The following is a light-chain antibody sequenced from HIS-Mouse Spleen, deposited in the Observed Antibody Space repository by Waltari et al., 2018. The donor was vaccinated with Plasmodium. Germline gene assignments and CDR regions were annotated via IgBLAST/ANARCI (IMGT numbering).Light chain of an antibody. CDR2: AAS. CDR1: QGISSY. J-gene: IGKJ5*01. Sequence: DIQLTQSPSFLSASVGDRVTITCRASQGISSYLAWYQQKPGKAPKLLIYAASTLQSGVPSRFSGSGSGTEFTLTISSLQPEDFATYYCHQLNSYPSITFGKGTRLEIK. CDR3: HQLNSYPSIT. V-gene: IGKV1-9*01.